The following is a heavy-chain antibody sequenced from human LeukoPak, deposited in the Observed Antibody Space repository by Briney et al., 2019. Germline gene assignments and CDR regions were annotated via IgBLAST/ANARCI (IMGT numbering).Heavy chain of an antibody. CDR3: ALGNIVVVPAGGYYFDY. Sequence: SETLSLTCTVSGGSISSSSCYWGWIRQPPGKGLEWIGSIYYSGSTYYNPSLESRVTISVDTSKNQFSLKLSSVTAADTAVYYCALGNIVVVPAGGYYFDYWGQGTLVTVSS. CDR2: IYYSGST. V-gene: IGHV4-39*01. CDR1: GGSISSSSCY. D-gene: IGHD2-2*01. J-gene: IGHJ4*02.